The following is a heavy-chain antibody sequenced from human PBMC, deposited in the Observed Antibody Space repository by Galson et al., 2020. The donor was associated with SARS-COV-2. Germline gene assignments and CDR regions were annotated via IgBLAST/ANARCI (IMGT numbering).Heavy chain of an antibody. CDR3: ATGPPVAKYNWFDP. J-gene: IGHJ5*02. D-gene: IGHD5-12*01. V-gene: IGHV1-24*01. Sequence: ASVKVSCKVSGYTLTELSMHWVRQAPGKGLEWMGGFDPEDGETIYAQKFQGRVTMTEDTSTDTAYMELSSLRSEDTAVYYCATGPPVAKYNWFDPWGQGTLVTVSS. CDR1: GYTLTELS. CDR2: FDPEDGET.